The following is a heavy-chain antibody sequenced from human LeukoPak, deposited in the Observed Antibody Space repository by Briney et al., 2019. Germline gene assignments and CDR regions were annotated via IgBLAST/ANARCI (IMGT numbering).Heavy chain of an antibody. Sequence: PSQTLSLTCAISGDSVSSNNVAWNWIRQSPSRGLEWLGRTYYRSKWYNQYAVSVKGRVTVTPDTSKNQFSLQVNSVTPEDTAVYYCTREGSGIPGYFDYWGQGTLVIVSS. CDR3: TREGSGIPGYFDY. D-gene: IGHD3-10*01. CDR1: GDSVSSNNVA. V-gene: IGHV6-1*01. J-gene: IGHJ4*02. CDR2: TYYRSKWYN.